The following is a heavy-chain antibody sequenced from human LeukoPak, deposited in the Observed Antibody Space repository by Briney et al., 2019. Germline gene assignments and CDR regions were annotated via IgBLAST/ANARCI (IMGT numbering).Heavy chain of an antibody. CDR2: IYTSGST. CDR1: GGSISSGSYY. D-gene: IGHD5-18*01. CDR3: AREEIDTAMVYHYYYMDV. J-gene: IGHJ6*03. Sequence: SQTLSLTCTVSGGSISSGSYYWSWVRQPAGRGLEWIGRIYTSGSTNYNPSLKSRVTISVDTSKNQFSLKLSSVTAADTAVYYCAREEIDTAMVYHYYYMDVWGKGTTVTVSS. V-gene: IGHV4-61*02.